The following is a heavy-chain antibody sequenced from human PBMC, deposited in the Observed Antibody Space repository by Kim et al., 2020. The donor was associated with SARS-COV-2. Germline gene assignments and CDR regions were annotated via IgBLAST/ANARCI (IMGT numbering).Heavy chain of an antibody. V-gene: IGHV1-18*01. J-gene: IGHJ6*02. D-gene: IGHD3-9*01. Sequence: ASVKVSCKASGYTFTSYGISWVRQAPGQGLEWMGWISAYNGNTNYAQKLQGRVTMTTDTSTSTAYMELRSLRSDDTAVYYCARDKVGYDILTPYYYGMDVWGQGTTVTVSS. CDR1: GYTFTSYG. CDR2: ISAYNGNT. CDR3: ARDKVGYDILTPYYYGMDV.